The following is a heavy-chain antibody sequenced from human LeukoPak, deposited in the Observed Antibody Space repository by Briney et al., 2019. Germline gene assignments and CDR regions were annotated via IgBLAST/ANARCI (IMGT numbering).Heavy chain of an antibody. D-gene: IGHD6-6*01. V-gene: IGHV3-9*03. CDR3: AKSTSSSSVEYYFDY. CDR2: ISWNSGSI. CDR1: GFTFDDYA. J-gene: IGHJ4*02. Sequence: SLRLSCAASGFTFDDYAMHWVRQAPGKGLEWVSGISWNSGSIGYADSVKGRFTISRDNAKNSLYLQMNSLRAEDMALYYCAKSTSSSSVEYYFDYWGQGTLVTVSS.